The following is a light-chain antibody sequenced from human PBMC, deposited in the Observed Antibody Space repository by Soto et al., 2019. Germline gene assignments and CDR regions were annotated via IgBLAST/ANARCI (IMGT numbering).Light chain of an antibody. V-gene: IGLV2-23*02. J-gene: IGLJ2*01. CDR2: EVT. CDR3: SSYAGSRTFEV. Sequence: QSALTQPASVSGSPGQSITISCTGTSSDVGTYNVVSWYQHHPGTAPKLMIYEVTKRPSGVSSRFSGPKSGNTASLTISGLQAEDEADYYCSSYAGSRTFEVFGGGTKLTVL. CDR1: SSDVGTYNV.